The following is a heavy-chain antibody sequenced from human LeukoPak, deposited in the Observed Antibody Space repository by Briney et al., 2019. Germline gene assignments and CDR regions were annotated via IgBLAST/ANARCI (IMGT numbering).Heavy chain of an antibody. J-gene: IGHJ6*02. CDR1: GFTFGSYA. Sequence: GGSLRLSCAASGFTFGSYAMHWVRQAPGKGLEWVAVISYDGSNKYYADSVKGRFTISRDISKNTLYLQMNSLRAEDTAVYYCARDRKGALNYGMDVWGQGTTVTVSS. V-gene: IGHV3-30*04. CDR3: ARDRKGALNYGMDV. CDR2: ISYDGSNK.